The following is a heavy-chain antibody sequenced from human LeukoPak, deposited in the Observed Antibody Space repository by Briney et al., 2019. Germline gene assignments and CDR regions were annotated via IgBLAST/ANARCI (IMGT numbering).Heavy chain of an antibody. V-gene: IGHV1-69*05. CDR1: GGTFSSYA. D-gene: IGHD6-6*01. CDR2: VIPIFGTA. Sequence: SVKVSCKASGGTFSSYAISWVRQAPGQGLEWMGRVIPIFGTANYAQKFQGRVTITTDESTSTAYMELSSLRSEDTAVYYCARDHSSSGEGNWFDPWGQGTLVTVSS. CDR3: ARDHSSSGEGNWFDP. J-gene: IGHJ5*02.